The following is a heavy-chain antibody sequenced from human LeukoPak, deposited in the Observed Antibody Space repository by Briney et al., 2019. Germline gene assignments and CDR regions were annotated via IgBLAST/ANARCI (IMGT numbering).Heavy chain of an antibody. Sequence: PGGSLRLSCAASGFTVSSNYMNWVRQAPGKGLEWVSVIYSGGSTYYADSVKGRFTISRDNSKNTLYLQMNSLRAEDTAVYCCAREDYYDSSGYYYEDWGQGTLVTVSS. CDR3: AREDYYDSSGYYYED. J-gene: IGHJ4*02. D-gene: IGHD3-22*01. CDR1: GFTVSSNY. V-gene: IGHV3-53*01. CDR2: IYSGGST.